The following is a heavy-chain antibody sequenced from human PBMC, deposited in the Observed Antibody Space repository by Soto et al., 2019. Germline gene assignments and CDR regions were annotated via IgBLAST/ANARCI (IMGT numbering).Heavy chain of an antibody. Sequence: RLSCAASGFTFSSYAMTWVRQAPGKGLEWVSAISGSGHGTYYADSVKGRFTITRDNSKNTVYLQMNSLRAEDTAVYYCAKSLAYCGSDCYPYFEYWGQGALVTVSS. J-gene: IGHJ4*02. CDR2: ISGSGHGT. CDR3: AKSLAYCGSDCYPYFEY. CDR1: GFTFSSYA. D-gene: IGHD2-21*02. V-gene: IGHV3-23*01.